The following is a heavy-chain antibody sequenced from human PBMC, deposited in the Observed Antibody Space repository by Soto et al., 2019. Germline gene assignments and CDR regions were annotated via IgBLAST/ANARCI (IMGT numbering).Heavy chain of an antibody. V-gene: IGHV4-30-4*01. J-gene: IGHJ1*01. CDR3: ARVLYDFWSGQYFQH. CDR1: GGSINSDDYY. D-gene: IGHD3-3*01. Sequence: SETLSLTCTVSGGSINSDDYYWSWIRQPPGEGLEWIGYIYYSGSTYYNPSLKSRVTISVDTSKNQFSLKLSSVTAADTAVYYCARVLYDFWSGQYFQHWGQGTLVTVSS. CDR2: IYYSGST.